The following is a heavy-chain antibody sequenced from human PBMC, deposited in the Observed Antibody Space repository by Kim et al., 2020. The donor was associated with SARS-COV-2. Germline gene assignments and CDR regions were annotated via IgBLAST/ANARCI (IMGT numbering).Heavy chain of an antibody. Sequence: GGSLRLSCAASGFTFSSYGMHWVRQAPGKGLEWVAGIRCDGSNIYYADSVKGRFTISRDNSKNTLYLQMNSLRAEDTAVYYCAREGEAGWEVHALVVYWG. J-gene: IGHJ4*01. V-gene: IGHV3-33*08. CDR1: GFTFSSYG. D-gene: IGHD1-26*01. CDR2: IRCDGSNI. CDR3: AREGEAGWEVHALVVY.